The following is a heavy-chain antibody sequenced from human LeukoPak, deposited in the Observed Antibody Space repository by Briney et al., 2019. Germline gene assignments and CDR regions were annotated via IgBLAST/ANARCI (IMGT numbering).Heavy chain of an antibody. V-gene: IGHV3-21*01. CDR2: ISSSSSYI. CDR1: VFAFSSYS. J-gene: IGHJ3*02. D-gene: IGHD5-12*01. CDR3: ARILEATSSAFDI. Sequence: GGSLRLSCAASVFAFSSYSMNWVRQAPGKGLEWVSSISSSSSYIYYADSVKGRFTSSRDNAKNSLYLQMNSLRAEDTAVYYCARILEATSSAFDIWGQGTMVTVSS.